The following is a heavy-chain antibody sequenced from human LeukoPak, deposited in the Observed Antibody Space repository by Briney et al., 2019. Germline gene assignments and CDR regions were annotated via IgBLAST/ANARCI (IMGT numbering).Heavy chain of an antibody. CDR3: AKDKDSSGHFDY. V-gene: IGHV3-43*02. D-gene: IGHD6-19*01. CDR2: ISGDGGST. CDR1: GFTFDDYA. J-gene: IGHJ4*02. Sequence: GGSLRLSCAASGFTFDDYAMHWVRQAPGKGLEWVSLISGDGGSTYYADSVKGRFTISRDNSKNSLYLQMNSLRTEDTALYYRAKDKDSSGHFDYWGQGTLVTVSS.